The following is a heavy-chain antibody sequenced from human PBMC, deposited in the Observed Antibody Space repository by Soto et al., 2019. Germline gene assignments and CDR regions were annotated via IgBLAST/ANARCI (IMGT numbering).Heavy chain of an antibody. CDR1: GGSISSYY. V-gene: IGHV4-59*01. CDR2: IYYSGST. Sequence: SETLSLTCTVSGGSISSYYWSWIRQPPGKRLEWIGYIYYSGSTNYNPSLKSRVTMTTDTSTSTAYMEVRSLRFDDTAVYYCARGGTPIDYWGQGTLVTVSS. D-gene: IGHD3-16*01. J-gene: IGHJ4*02. CDR3: ARGGTPIDY.